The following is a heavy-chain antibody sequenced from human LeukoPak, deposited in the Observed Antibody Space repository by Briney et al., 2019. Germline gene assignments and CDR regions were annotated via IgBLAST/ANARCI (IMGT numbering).Heavy chain of an antibody. J-gene: IGHJ3*02. Sequence: SETQSLTCAVSGGPLSSSNWWSWVRHPPGNGLEWIGEIYHSESTNYNPSLKSRVTISVDKSKNQFSLKLSSVTAADTAVYYCARGGAYYYDSSGYYGPGAFDIWGQGTMVTVSS. V-gene: IGHV4-4*02. D-gene: IGHD3-22*01. CDR1: GGPLSSSNW. CDR2: IYHSEST. CDR3: ARGGAYYYDSSGYYGPGAFDI.